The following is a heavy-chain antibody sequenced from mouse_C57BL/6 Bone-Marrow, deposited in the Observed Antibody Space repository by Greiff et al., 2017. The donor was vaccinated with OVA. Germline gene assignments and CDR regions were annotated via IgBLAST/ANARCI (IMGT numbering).Heavy chain of an antibody. CDR1: GYTFTSYW. D-gene: IGHD2-4*01. Sequence: VQLQQPGAELVKPGASVKMSCKASGYTFTSYWITWVKQRPGQGLEWIGDIYPGSGSTNYNQKFKGKSTLTVDKSSSTAYMQLSSLTSEDSAVYYCARGGYYDYDVGPWFAYWGQGTLVTVSA. CDR2: IYPGSGST. CDR3: ARGGYYDYDVGPWFAY. J-gene: IGHJ3*01. V-gene: IGHV1-55*01.